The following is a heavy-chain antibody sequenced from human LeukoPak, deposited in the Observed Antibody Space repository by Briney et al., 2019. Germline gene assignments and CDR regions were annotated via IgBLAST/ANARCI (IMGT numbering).Heavy chain of an antibody. Sequence: SETLSLTCTVSGGSIRSYYWSWIRQPAGKGLEWIGRIYPSGSTNYNPSLKSRVTISVDTSKNQFPLKLSSVTAADTAVYYCARANGDPFNYYFYMDVWGKGTTVTVSS. CDR2: IYPSGST. CDR3: ARANGDPFNYYFYMDV. D-gene: IGHD4-17*01. CDR1: GGSIRSYY. J-gene: IGHJ6*03. V-gene: IGHV4-4*07.